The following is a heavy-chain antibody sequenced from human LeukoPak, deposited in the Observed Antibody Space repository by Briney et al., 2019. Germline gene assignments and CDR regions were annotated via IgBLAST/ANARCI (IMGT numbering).Heavy chain of an antibody. CDR3: ARDSAVVAATRLPKVLGY. Sequence: GASVKVSCKASGYTFTGYYMHWVRQAPGQGLEWMGWINPNSGGTNYAQKFQGRVTMTRDTSISTAYMELSRLRSDDTAVYYCARDSAVVAATRLPKVLGYWGQGTLVTVSS. CDR1: GYTFTGYY. V-gene: IGHV1-2*02. D-gene: IGHD2-15*01. CDR2: INPNSGGT. J-gene: IGHJ4*02.